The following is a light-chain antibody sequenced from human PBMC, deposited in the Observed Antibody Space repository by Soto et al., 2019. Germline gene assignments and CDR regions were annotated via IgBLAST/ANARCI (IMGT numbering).Light chain of an antibody. J-gene: IGLJ1*01. V-gene: IGLV2-14*01. CDR3: SSNTSSTTYV. Sequence: QSALTQPASVTGSPGQSITISCTGTSRNVGGYNYVSWYQQHPGKAPKLMIYDVSNRPSGVSNRFSGSKSGNTASLTISVLQAEDEADYYCSSNTSSTTYVFGTVTKVTDL. CDR1: SRNVGGYNY. CDR2: DVS.